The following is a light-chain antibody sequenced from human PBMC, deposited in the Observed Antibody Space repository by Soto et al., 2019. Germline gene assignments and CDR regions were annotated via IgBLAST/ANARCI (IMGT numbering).Light chain of an antibody. J-gene: IGKJ3*01. CDR3: QQCYSTLPT. Sequence: DIQMTQPPSSLSASVGDRVTITCRASQSISSYLNWYQQKPGKAPKLLIYAASSLQSGVPSRFSGSGSGTDFTLSISSLQPEDFATYYCQQCYSTLPTFGPGTKVDIK. V-gene: IGKV1-39*01. CDR1: QSISSY. CDR2: AAS.